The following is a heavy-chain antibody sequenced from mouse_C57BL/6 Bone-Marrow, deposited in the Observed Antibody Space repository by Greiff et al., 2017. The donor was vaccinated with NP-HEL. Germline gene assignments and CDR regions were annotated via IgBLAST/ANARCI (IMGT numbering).Heavy chain of an antibody. CDR2: INPNNGGT. D-gene: IGHD2-4*01. V-gene: IGHV1-26*01. Sequence: EVQLQQSGPELVKPGASVKISCKASGYTFTDYYMNWVKQSHGKSLEWIGDINPNNGGTSYNQKFKGKATLTVDKSSSTAYMELRSLTSEDSAVYYCARSEYYDYGGFAYWGQGTLVTVSA. CDR1: GYTFTDYY. J-gene: IGHJ3*01. CDR3: ARSEYYDYGGFAY.